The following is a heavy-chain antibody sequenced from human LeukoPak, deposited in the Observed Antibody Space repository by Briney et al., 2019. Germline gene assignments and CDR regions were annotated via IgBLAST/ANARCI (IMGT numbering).Heavy chain of an antibody. J-gene: IGHJ6*02. CDR3: ARDYYDSSGYYSLYYYYGMDV. CDR2: ISAYNGNT. CDR1: GYTFTSYG. D-gene: IGHD3-22*01. V-gene: IGHV1-18*01. Sequence: ASVTLTCKASGYTFTSYGISWVRQAPGQGLEWMGWISAYNGNTNYAQKLQGRVTMTTDTSTSTAYMELRSLRSDDTAVYYCARDYYDSSGYYSLYYYYGMDVWGQVTTVTVSS.